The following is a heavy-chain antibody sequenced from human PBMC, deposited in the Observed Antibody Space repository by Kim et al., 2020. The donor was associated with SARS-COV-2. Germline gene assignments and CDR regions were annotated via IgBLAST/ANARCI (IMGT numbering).Heavy chain of an antibody. CDR3: ASFKITMFQGVVYGMEV. CDR2: ISWDRGTI. V-gene: IGHV3-9*01. CDR1: GFTFDGYA. J-gene: IGHJ6*01. Sequence: GGSLRLSCAASGFTFDGYAMHWVRQAPGKGLEWVSVISWDRGTICYADSVKGRFTISRDNAKNSLYLQMNSLRTEDTAMYYCASFKITMFQGVVYGMEVWGHRSTVTVSS. D-gene: IGHD3-10*01.